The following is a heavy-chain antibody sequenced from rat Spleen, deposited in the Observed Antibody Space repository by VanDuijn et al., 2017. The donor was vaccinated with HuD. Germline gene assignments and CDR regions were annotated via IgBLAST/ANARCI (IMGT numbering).Heavy chain of an antibody. Sequence: EVQLVEYGGGLVQPGRSMNLACAASGFTFSDYYMAWVRQAPTKGLEWVASISPGGGNTYYRESVRGRFTISRENAKSTLYLQMNSLRSEYTATYYCASYSSYFDYWGQGVMVTVSS. CDR1: GFTFSDYY. J-gene: IGHJ2*01. V-gene: IGHV5-25*01. CDR3: ASYSSYFDY. D-gene: IGHD1-8*01. CDR2: ISPGGGNT.